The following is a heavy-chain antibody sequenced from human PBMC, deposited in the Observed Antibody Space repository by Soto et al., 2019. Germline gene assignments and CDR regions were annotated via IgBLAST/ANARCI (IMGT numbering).Heavy chain of an antibody. CDR1: GGTFSSYA. CDR2: IIPIFGTA. D-gene: IGHD3-22*01. J-gene: IGHJ4*02. Sequence: QVQLVQSGAEVKKPGSSVKVSCKASGGTFSSYAISWVRQAPGQGLEWMGGIIPIFGTANYAQKFQGRVTITAEKSKSTAYMELSSLRSEDTAVYYCARDDSSGYYNFDYWGQGTLVTVSS. V-gene: IGHV1-69*06. CDR3: ARDDSSGYYNFDY.